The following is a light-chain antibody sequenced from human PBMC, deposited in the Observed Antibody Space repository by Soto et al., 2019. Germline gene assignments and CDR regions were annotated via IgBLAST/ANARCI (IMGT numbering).Light chain of an antibody. CDR1: QSVSRY. Sequence: EIVLTQSPATLSLSPGERATLSCRASQSVSRYLAWYQQKPGQAPRLLIYGAFTRAAGVPARFSGSGSGTEFTLTISSLQSEDSAVYFCQQYANWPKTFGQGTKVDIK. V-gene: IGKV3-15*01. J-gene: IGKJ1*01. CDR3: QQYANWPKT. CDR2: GAF.